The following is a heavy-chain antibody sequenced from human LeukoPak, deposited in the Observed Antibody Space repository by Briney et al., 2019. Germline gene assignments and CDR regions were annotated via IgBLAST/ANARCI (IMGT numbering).Heavy chain of an antibody. CDR1: GFTFSSYT. J-gene: IGHJ1*01. V-gene: IGHV3-21*01. CDR2: ISSSSSYI. Sequence: GGSLRLSCAASGFTFSSYTMNWVRQAPGKGLEWVSSISSSSSYIYYADSLKGRFTISRDNAKNSLYLQMNSLRAEDTGVYYCAKDDAWGRYKDWGQGTLVTVSS. CDR3: AKDDAWGRYKD. D-gene: IGHD3-16*01.